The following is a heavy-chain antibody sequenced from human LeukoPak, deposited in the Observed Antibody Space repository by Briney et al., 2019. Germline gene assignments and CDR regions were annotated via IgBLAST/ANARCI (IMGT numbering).Heavy chain of an antibody. V-gene: IGHV4-61*08. J-gene: IGHJ4*02. CDR3: ARDRGGSYLEFDY. CDR1: GGSVNRGAYF. CDR2: ICYRATT. D-gene: IGHD1-26*01. Sequence: SETLSLTCTVSGGSVNRGAYFITYMRQPPGRGLGWNGNICYRATTNHNPSLRSRVTISVDTSKNQFSLKLSSVTAADTAVYYCARDRGGSYLEFDYWGQGTLVTVSS.